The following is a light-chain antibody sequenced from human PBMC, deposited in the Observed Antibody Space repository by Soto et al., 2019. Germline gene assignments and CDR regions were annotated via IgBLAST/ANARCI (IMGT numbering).Light chain of an antibody. CDR2: RAS. J-gene: IGKJ1*01. CDR3: QQFNSYPRT. Sequence: DTQITLEPSSRPAPEGDRVSIQGRASQSITSCLAWYQQKPGKAPKLLINRASSLESGIPARFSGSGSGTEFTLTISSLQPDDFATYYCQQFNSYPRTFGQGTKVDIK. CDR1: QSITSC. V-gene: IGKV1-5*03.